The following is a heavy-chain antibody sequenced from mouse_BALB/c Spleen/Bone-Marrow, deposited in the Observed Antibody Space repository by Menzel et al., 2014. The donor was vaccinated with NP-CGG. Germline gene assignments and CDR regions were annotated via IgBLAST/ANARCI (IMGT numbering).Heavy chain of an antibody. CDR3: TRYGYYPLYAMDY. V-gene: IGHV1S81*02. D-gene: IGHD1-1*01. CDR2: INPSNGGT. J-gene: IGHJ4*01. CDR1: GYTFTSYY. Sequence: VQLQQSGAELVKPGASVKLSCKASGYTFTSYYMYWVKQRPGQGLEWIGGINPSNGGTNFNEKFKSKATLTVDKSSSTAYMQLSSLTSEDTAVYYCTRYGYYPLYAMDYWGQGTSVTVSS.